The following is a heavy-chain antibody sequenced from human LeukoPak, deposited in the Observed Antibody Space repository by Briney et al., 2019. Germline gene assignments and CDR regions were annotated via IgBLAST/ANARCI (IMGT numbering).Heavy chain of an antibody. D-gene: IGHD3-9*01. CDR2: IYTSGST. Sequence: SETLSLTCTVSGGSISSYYWSWIRQPAGKGLEWIGRIYTSGSTNYNPSLKSRVTMSVDTSKNQFSLKLSSVTAADTAVYYCASSGLADYDILTGYYTGYYYMDVWGKGTTVTISS. J-gene: IGHJ6*03. CDR3: ASSGLADYDILTGYYTGYYYMDV. CDR1: GGSISSYY. V-gene: IGHV4-4*07.